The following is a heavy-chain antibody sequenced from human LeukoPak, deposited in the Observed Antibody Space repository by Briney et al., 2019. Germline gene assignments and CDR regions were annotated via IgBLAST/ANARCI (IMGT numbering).Heavy chain of an antibody. CDR1: GXTFSTYE. D-gene: IGHD4-11*01. V-gene: IGHV3-48*03. J-gene: IGHJ5*02. Sequence: PGGSLRLSCAASGXTFSTYEMNWVRQAPGKGLEWVSYISSSGSIIHYADSVKGRFTISRDNAKNSLYLQMNSLRADDTAVYYCARLRSKYWFDPWGQGTLVTVSS. CDR3: ARLRSKYWFDP. CDR2: ISSSGSII.